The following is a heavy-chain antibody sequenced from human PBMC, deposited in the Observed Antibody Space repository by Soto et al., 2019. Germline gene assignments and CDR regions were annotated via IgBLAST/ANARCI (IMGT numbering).Heavy chain of an antibody. CDR1: GFTFSSYS. J-gene: IGHJ6*03. CDR3: AILMTTSPFSRYYYYYMDV. D-gene: IGHD4-4*01. Sequence: EVQLVESGGGLVQPGGSLSLSCAASGFTFSSYSMNWVRQAPGKGLEWVSYISSSSSTIYYADSVKGRFTISRDNAKNSLYLQMNRLRAEDTAVYYCAILMTTSPFSRYYYYYMDVWGKGTTVTVSS. V-gene: IGHV3-48*01. CDR2: ISSSSSTI.